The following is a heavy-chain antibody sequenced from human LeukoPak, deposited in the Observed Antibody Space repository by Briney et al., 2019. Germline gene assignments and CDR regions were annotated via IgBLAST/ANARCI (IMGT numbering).Heavy chain of an antibody. CDR3: ARRPGALDQVLRYFDWFASWSD. J-gene: IGHJ4*02. V-gene: IGHV4-59*12. Sequence: SETLSLTCTVSGDSISSYYWSWIRQPPGKELEWIGYIYYSGSTNYNPSLKSRVTISVDTSKNQFSLKLSSVTAADTAVYYCARRPGALDQVLRYFDWFASWSDWGQGTLVTVSS. D-gene: IGHD3-9*01. CDR1: GDSISSYY. CDR2: IYYSGST.